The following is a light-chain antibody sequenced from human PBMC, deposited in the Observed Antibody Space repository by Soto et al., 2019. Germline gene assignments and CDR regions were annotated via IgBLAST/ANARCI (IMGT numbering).Light chain of an antibody. V-gene: IGKV3-20*01. J-gene: IGKJ5*01. Sequence: EVVLTQSPGTLALSPGEGATVSWMASQSVSSSYLAWYQQKPGQAPRLLIYGASSRATGIPDRFSGSGSGTDFTLTISRLEPEDFAVYYCQQYGSSLITFGQGTRLEIK. CDR2: GAS. CDR3: QQYGSSLIT. CDR1: QSVSSSY.